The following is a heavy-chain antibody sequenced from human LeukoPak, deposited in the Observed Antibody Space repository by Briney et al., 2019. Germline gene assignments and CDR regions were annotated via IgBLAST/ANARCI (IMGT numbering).Heavy chain of an antibody. V-gene: IGHV4-39*07. CDR3: ARGYCTNGVCQSPHTWFDP. CDR2: IYNTGTT. D-gene: IGHD2-8*01. Sequence: SETLSLTCTVSGGSISRSSYCWGWIRQPPGRGLEWIGSIYNTGTTYYNSSLKSRVTISVDTSKNQFSLKLSSVTAADTAVYYCARGYCTNGVCQSPHTWFDPWGQGTLVTVSS. CDR1: GGSISRSSYC. J-gene: IGHJ5*02.